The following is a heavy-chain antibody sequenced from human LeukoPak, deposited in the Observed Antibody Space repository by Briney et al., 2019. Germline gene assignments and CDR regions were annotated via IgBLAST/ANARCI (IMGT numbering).Heavy chain of an antibody. Sequence: GGSLRLSCAVSGFTFDDYAMHWVRQAPGKGLEWVSGISWNSGSIGYADSVKGRFTISRDNAKNSLYLQMNSLRAEDTALYYCAKDRRARDIGGFDYWGQGTLVTVSS. D-gene: IGHD2-15*01. CDR3: AKDRRARDIGGFDY. J-gene: IGHJ4*02. CDR2: ISWNSGSI. CDR1: GFTFDDYA. V-gene: IGHV3-9*01.